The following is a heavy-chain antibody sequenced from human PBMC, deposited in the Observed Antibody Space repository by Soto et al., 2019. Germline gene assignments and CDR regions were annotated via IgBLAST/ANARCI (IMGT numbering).Heavy chain of an antibody. J-gene: IGHJ4*02. CDR3: AKDPIYSATRGPKRSGESFDY. CDR1: GFTFSSYA. D-gene: IGHD3-10*01. V-gene: IGHV3-23*01. Sequence: GGSLRLSCAASGFTFSSYAMSWVRQAPGKGLEWVSAISGSGGSTYYADSVKGRFTISRDNSKNTLYLQMNSLRAEDTAVYYCAKDPIYSATRGPKRSGESFDYWGQGTLVTVSS. CDR2: ISGSGGST.